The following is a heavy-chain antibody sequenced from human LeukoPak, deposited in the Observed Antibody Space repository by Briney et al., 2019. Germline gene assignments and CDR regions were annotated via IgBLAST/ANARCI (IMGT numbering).Heavy chain of an antibody. CDR3: ASRKYYGSGSYYGPFDY. J-gene: IGHJ4*02. V-gene: IGHV4-30-4*08. CDR2: IYYSGST. CDR1: GDSISSGDYY. D-gene: IGHD3-10*01. Sequence: NPSQTLSLTCTVSGDSISSGDYYWSWIRQPPGKGLEWIGYIYYSGSTYYNPSLKSRVTISVDTSQNQFSLKLSSVTAADTAVYYCASRKYYGSGSYYGPFDYWGQGTLVTVSS.